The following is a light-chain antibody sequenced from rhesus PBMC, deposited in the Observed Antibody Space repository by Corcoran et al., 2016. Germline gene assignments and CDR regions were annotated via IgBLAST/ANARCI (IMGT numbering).Light chain of an antibody. CDR1: ENVNNY. J-gene: IGKJ3*01. CDR3: QQYNSAPFT. V-gene: IGKV1-74*01. Sequence: DIQMTQSPSSLSASVGDRVTITCRASENVNNYLHWYQQKPGKAPKLLIYEASTLQTGVPSRFSGSGSGTDYTFTISSLQPEDVATYYGQQYNSAPFTFGPGTKLDIK. CDR2: EAS.